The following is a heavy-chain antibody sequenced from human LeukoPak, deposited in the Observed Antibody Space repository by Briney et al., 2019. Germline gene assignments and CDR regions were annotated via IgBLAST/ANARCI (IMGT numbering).Heavy chain of an antibody. J-gene: IGHJ6*02. CDR1: GFTFSSYA. CDR3: ARRTPYGMDV. Sequence: PGRSLRLSCAASGFTFSSYAMHWVRQAPGKGLEWVAVISYDGSNKYYADSVKGRFTISRDNSKNTLYLQMNSLRAEDTAVYYSARRTPYGMDVWGQGTTVTVSS. V-gene: IGHV3-30-3*01. CDR2: ISYDGSNK.